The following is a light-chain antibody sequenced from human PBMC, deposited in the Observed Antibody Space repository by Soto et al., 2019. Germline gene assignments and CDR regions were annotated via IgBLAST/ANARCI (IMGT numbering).Light chain of an antibody. CDR3: QHYVTSLTT. CDR2: GAS. CDR1: QSVSNTY. J-gene: IGKJ1*01. V-gene: IGKV3-20*01. Sequence: DIVLTQSPCTLSLSPGERATLSCRASQSVSNTYLAWYQQKPGQAPRLLIYGASSRATGIPDRFIGSGSGTDFTLTISRLEPEDFAVYYCQHYVTSLTTFGQGTKVDI.